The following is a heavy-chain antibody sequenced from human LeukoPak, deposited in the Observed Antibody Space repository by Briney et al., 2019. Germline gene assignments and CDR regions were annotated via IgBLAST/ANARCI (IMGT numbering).Heavy chain of an antibody. CDR2: INPNSGGT. CDR3: ARAGDDYGDYFWEYFQH. D-gene: IGHD4-17*01. Sequence: ASVKVSCKASGYTFTSYGISWVRQAPGQGLEWMGWINPNSGGTNYAQKFQGRVTMTRDTSISTAYMELSRLRSDDTAVYYCARAGDDYGDYFWEYFQHWGQGTLVTVSS. V-gene: IGHV1-2*02. J-gene: IGHJ1*01. CDR1: GYTFTSYG.